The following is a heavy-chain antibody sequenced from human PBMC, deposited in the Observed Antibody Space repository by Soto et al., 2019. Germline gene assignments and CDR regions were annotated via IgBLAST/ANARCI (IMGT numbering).Heavy chain of an antibody. J-gene: IGHJ4*02. D-gene: IGHD5-18*01. V-gene: IGHV4-30-4*01. Sequence: QVQLQESGPGLVKPSQTLSLTCTVSGGSISSGDYYWRWIRQPPGKILEWIGYIYYSGSTYYNPSLKSRVTISVESSKNQFALKLRSVTAADTDVYYCARPDTAMGTPFDYWGQGTLVTVSS. CDR2: IYYSGST. CDR1: GGSISSGDYY. CDR3: ARPDTAMGTPFDY.